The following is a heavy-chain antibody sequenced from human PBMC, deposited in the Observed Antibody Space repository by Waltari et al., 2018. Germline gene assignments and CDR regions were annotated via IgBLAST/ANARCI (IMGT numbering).Heavy chain of an antibody. J-gene: IGHJ2*01. Sequence: QVQLQESGPGLVKPSETLSLTCTVSGGSISSYYWSWIRQPPGKGLEWIGYIYYSGSTSYNPSLMSRVTISVDTSKNQFSLKLSSVTAADTAVYYCAGVGAIAARTNWYFDLWGRGTLVTVSS. D-gene: IGHD6-6*01. V-gene: IGHV4-59*01. CDR3: AGVGAIAARTNWYFDL. CDR1: GGSISSYY. CDR2: IYYSGST.